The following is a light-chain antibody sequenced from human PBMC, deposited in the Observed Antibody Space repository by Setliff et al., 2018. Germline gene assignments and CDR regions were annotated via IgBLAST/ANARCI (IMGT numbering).Light chain of an antibody. J-gene: IGLJ1*01. CDR2: EVT. V-gene: IGLV2-8*01. CDR3: GSYAGYNNFEV. CDR1: SSDVGGYNR. Sequence: QSVLAQPPSASGSPGQSVTISCTGTSSDVGGYNRVSWYQQYPGKAPKVMIYEVTKRPSGVPDRFSGSKSGNTASLTVSGPQAEDEGDYYCGSYAGYNNFEVFGTGTKVTVL.